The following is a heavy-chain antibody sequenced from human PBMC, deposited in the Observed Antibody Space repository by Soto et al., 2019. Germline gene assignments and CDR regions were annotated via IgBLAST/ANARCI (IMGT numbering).Heavy chain of an antibody. Sequence: GESLKISCAASGFTFSSYSMNWVRQAPGKGLEWVSYISSSSSTIYYADSVKGRFTFSRDNAKNSLYLQMNSLRDEDTAVYYCARDHLLGIPGRGYFDLWGRGTLVTVSS. CDR1: GFTFSSYS. CDR2: ISSSSSTI. V-gene: IGHV3-48*02. CDR3: ARDHLLGIPGRGYFDL. D-gene: IGHD7-27*01. J-gene: IGHJ2*01.